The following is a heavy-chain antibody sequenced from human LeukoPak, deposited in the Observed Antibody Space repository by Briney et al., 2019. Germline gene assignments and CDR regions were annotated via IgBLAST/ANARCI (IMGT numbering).Heavy chain of an antibody. CDR3: AGVDAAMPDAFDI. J-gene: IGHJ3*02. CDR2: IGGSGGNT. CDR1: GFTFSRNG. D-gene: IGHD5-18*01. Sequence: GGSLRLSCAASGFTFSRNGMTWVRQAPGKGLEWVSAIGGSGGNTYYADSVKGRFTISRDNSKNTLYLQMNSLRADDTAVYYCAGVDAAMPDAFDIWGQGTTVTVSS. V-gene: IGHV3-23*01.